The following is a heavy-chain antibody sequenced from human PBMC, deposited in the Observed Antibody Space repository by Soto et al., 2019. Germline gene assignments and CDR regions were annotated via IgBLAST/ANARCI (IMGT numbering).Heavy chain of an antibody. D-gene: IGHD3-22*01. Sequence: SVKVSCKASGGTFSSYAISWVRQAPGQGLEWMGGIIPIFGTANYAQKFQGRVTITADESTSTAYMELSSLRSEDTAVYYCASNYDSSGYGSGYYFDYWGQGTLVTVSS. J-gene: IGHJ4*02. V-gene: IGHV1-69*13. CDR3: ASNYDSSGYGSGYYFDY. CDR2: IIPIFGTA. CDR1: GGTFSSYA.